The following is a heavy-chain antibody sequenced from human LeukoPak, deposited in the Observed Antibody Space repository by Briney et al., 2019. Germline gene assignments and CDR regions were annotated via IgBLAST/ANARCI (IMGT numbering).Heavy chain of an antibody. V-gene: IGHV4-31*01. CDR1: GVSISSGANC. D-gene: IGHD2-15*01. CDR2: IYYGGKT. Sequence: PSGTLSLTCTVSGVSISSGANCWGCIRPHPGKDLEWVRYIYYGGKTYYNPSLISPAIISVDTNNNQFSLKLRSVTAVDTAMYDGARVRYCSSGSCQNHSFDPWGQGTLVTVSS. CDR3: ARVRYCSSGSCQNHSFDP. J-gene: IGHJ5*02.